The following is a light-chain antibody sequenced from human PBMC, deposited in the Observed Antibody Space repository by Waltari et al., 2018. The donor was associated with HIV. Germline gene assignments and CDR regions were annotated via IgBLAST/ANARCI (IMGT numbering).Light chain of an antibody. CDR2: GAS. J-gene: IGKJ2*01. CDR3: QQYGTSPYT. CDR1: QSVSRNY. Sequence: EIALTQSPGTLSLSPGERATLSCRASQSVSRNYLAWYQHKPGQAPRLLIYGASSRATDIPDRFSGSGSGTDFTLTISRLEPEDSAVYCCQQYGTSPYTFGLGTKLEI. V-gene: IGKV3-20*01.